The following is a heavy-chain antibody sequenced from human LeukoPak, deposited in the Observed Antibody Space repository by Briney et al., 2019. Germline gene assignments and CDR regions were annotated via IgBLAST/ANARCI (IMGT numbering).Heavy chain of an antibody. J-gene: IGHJ4*02. D-gene: IGHD1-1*01. Sequence: SETLSLTCTVSGGSISSYYWSWIRQPPGKGLEWIGYIYYVGSTNYNPSLKSRVTISVDTSKNQFSLKLSAVTAADTAVYYCARANWNYVDYWGQGTLVTVSS. V-gene: IGHV4-59*01. CDR1: GGSISSYY. CDR3: ARANWNYVDY. CDR2: IYYVGST.